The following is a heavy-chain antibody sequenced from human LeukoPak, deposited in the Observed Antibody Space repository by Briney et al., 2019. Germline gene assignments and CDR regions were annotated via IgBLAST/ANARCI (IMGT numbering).Heavy chain of an antibody. D-gene: IGHD2-2*01. J-gene: IGHJ4*02. Sequence: PGRSLRLSCAASGFTFSSYNFHWLRQAPGKGLEWLTVISYDGSYTSYGASVKGRFTVSRDNSQNTLYLQMNGLRAEDTALYYCARDRSAMPSYWGQGTLVTVSS. V-gene: IGHV3-30*03. CDR2: ISYDGSYT. CDR3: ARDRSAMPSY. CDR1: GFTFSSYN.